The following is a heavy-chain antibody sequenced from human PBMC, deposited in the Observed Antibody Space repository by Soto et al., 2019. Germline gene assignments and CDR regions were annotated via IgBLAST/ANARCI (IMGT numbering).Heavy chain of an antibody. J-gene: IGHJ4*02. CDR3: ARGDSSCYYYLRVIHLDY. V-gene: IGHV4-61*01. Sequence: QVQLQESGPGLVKPSETLSLTCTVSGGSVSSGSYYWSWIRQPPGKGLEWIGYIYYSGSTNYNPSLKSRVTISVDTSMNQFSLKLSSVTAADTAVYYCARGDSSCYYYLRVIHLDYWGQGTLVTVSS. D-gene: IGHD3-22*01. CDR1: GGSVSSGSYY. CDR2: IYYSGST.